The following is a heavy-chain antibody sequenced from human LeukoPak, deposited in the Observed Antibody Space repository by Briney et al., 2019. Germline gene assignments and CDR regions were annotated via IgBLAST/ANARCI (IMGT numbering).Heavy chain of an antibody. CDR3: AKGSSGYYYHY. V-gene: IGHV3-53*01. Sequence: PGGSLRLSCAASGFTVSSNYMSWVRQAPGKGLEWVSVIYSGGSTYYADSVKGRFTISRDNSKNTLYLQMNSLRAEDTAVYYCAKGSSGYYYHYWGQGTLVTVSS. CDR2: IYSGGST. CDR1: GFTVSSNY. D-gene: IGHD3-22*01. J-gene: IGHJ4*02.